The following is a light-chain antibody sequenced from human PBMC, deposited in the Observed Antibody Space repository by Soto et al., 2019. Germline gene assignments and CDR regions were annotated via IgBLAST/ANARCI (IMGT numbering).Light chain of an antibody. Sequence: EIVLTQSPATLSLSPGERATLSCRASQSVSSYLAWYQQKPGQAPRLLIYDASNRATGIPARFSGSGSGTNFTLIISSLEPEDFAVYYCQQRSNWPPYTFVQGTKLEIK. CDR1: QSVSSY. V-gene: IGKV3-11*01. CDR3: QQRSNWPPYT. CDR2: DAS. J-gene: IGKJ2*01.